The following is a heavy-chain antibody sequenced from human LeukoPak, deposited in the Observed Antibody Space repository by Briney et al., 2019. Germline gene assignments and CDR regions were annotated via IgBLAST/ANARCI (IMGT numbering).Heavy chain of an antibody. CDR2: ISYDGSNK. J-gene: IGHJ4*02. CDR3: ARALGSSSWYSDY. Sequence: ISYDGSNKYYADSVKGRFTISRDNSKNTLYLQMNSLRAEDTAVYYCARALGSSSWYSDYWGQGTLVTVSS. D-gene: IGHD6-13*01. V-gene: IGHV3-30*01.